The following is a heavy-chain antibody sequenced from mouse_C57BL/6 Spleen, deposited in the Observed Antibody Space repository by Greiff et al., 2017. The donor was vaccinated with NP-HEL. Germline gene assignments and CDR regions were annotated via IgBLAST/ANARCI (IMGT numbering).Heavy chain of an antibody. D-gene: IGHD1-1*01. J-gene: IGHJ1*03. V-gene: IGHV3-6*01. CDR2: ISYDGSN. CDR1: GYSITSGYY. CDR3: GGVTTVDWYFDV. Sequence: EVKLVESGPGLVKPSQSLSLTCSVTGYSITSGYYWNWIRQFPGNKLEWMGYISYDGSNNYNPSLKNRISITRDTSKNQFFLKLNSVTTEDTATYYCGGVTTVDWYFDVWGTGTTVTVSS.